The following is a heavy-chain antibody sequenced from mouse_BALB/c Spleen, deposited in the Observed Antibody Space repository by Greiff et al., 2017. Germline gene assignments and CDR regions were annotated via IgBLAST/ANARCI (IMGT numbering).Heavy chain of an antibody. CDR2: ISSGGST. D-gene: IGHD2-3*01. CDR3: AIYDGYYDAMDY. J-gene: IGHJ4*01. Sequence: EVKLVESGGGLVKPGGSLKLSCAASGFTFSSYAMSWVRQTPEKRLEWVASISSGGSTYYPDSVKGRFTISRDNARNILYLQMSSLRSEDTAMYYCAIYDGYYDAMDYWGQGTSVTVSS. CDR1: GFTFSSYA. V-gene: IGHV5-6-5*01.